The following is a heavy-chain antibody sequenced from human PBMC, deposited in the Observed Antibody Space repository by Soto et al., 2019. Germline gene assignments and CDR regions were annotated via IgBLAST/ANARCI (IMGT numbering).Heavy chain of an antibody. V-gene: IGHV1-69*12. D-gene: IGHD3-22*01. CDR3: ARGDATKIVVTTYYAMDV. Sequence: QVQLVQSGAEVKKPGSSVKVSCTASGGSLSNFGISWVRQAPGQGLEWMGAIIPVFGTPNYVQKFQDRVTINADESTSTVYMEVRSLTSEDTAVYYCARGDATKIVVTTYYAMDVWGQGTMVTVSS. CDR1: GGSLSNFG. CDR2: IIPVFGTP. J-gene: IGHJ6*02.